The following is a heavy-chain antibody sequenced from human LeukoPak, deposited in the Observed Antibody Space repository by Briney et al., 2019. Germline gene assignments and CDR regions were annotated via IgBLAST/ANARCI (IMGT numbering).Heavy chain of an antibody. Sequence: GGSLRLSCAASGFTFSSYGMHWVRQAPGKGLEWVAFIRYDGSNKYYADSVKGRFTISRDNSKNTLFLQVNSLRAEDTAVYYCAKYSGSHYYYYHMDVWGKGTTVTVSS. J-gene: IGHJ6*03. CDR1: GFTFSSYG. CDR3: AKYSGSHYYYYHMDV. D-gene: IGHD1-26*01. CDR2: IRYDGSNK. V-gene: IGHV3-30*02.